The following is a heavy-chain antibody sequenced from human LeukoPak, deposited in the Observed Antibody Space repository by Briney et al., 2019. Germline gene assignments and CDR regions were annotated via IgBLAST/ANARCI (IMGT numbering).Heavy chain of an antibody. CDR2: IKSKTDGGTT. J-gene: IGHJ4*02. V-gene: IGHV3-15*01. D-gene: IGHD2-15*01. CDR1: GFTFSNAW. CDR3: TTEGYCSGGSCYPIDPFDY. Sequence: GGSLRLSCAASGFTFSNAWMSWVRQAPGKGLEWVGRIKSKTDGGTTDYAAPVKGRFTISRDDSKNTLYLQVNSLKTEDTAVYYCTTEGYCSGGSCYPIDPFDYWGQGTLVTVSS.